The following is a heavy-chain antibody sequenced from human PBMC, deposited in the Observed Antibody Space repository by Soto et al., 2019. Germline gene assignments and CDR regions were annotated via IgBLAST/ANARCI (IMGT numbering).Heavy chain of an antibody. V-gene: IGHV3-30-3*01. J-gene: IGHJ4*02. D-gene: IGHD4-17*01. CDR2: ISYDGSNK. CDR3: ARRPVTYYFDY. Sequence: QVQLVESGGGVVQPGRSLRLSCAASGFTFSNYAMHWVRQAPGKGLEWVAVISYDGSNKYYADSVKGRFTISRDNSKKSLYWQMHSLRAEDTAVYYCARRPVTYYFDYWGQGTLVTVSS. CDR1: GFTFSNYA.